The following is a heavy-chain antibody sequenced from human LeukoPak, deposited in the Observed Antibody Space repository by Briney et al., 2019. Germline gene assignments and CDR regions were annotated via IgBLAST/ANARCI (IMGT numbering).Heavy chain of an antibody. Sequence: GGSLRLSCAASGFTVSRNYMSWVRQAPGKGLEWVSVIYTGGSTYYADSVKGRFTISRDNAKNSLYLQMNSLRAEDTAVYYCARADIVVVPAASDYWGQGTLVTVSS. CDR2: IYTGGST. V-gene: IGHV3-53*01. D-gene: IGHD2-2*01. J-gene: IGHJ4*02. CDR1: GFTVSRNY. CDR3: ARADIVVVPAASDY.